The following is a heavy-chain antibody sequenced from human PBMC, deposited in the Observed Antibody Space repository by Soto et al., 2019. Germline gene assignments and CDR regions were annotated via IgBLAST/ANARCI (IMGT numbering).Heavy chain of an antibody. CDR2: INWNGNYI. CDR1: AFTFGDFA. Sequence: VQLVESGGGLVQPGRSLRLSCTASAFTFGDFAMHWVRQVPGKGLEWGSGINWNGNYIGYADSVKGRFTVSSDNAKNSLYLQMNSLRPEDTAVYFCASAPTGGTWPVYFDWWGRGTLVTVSS. J-gene: IGHJ4*02. V-gene: IGHV3-9*01. D-gene: IGHD2-15*01. CDR3: ASAPTGGTWPVYFDW.